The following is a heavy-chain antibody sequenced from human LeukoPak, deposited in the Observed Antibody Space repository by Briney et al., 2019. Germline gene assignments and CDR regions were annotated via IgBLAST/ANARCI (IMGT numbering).Heavy chain of an antibody. J-gene: IGHJ3*02. Sequence: SETLSLTCTVSGGSISSSSHYWGWIRPPPGKGLEWIGNIYYSGSTYYKSSLKSRVTISVDTSKNQFSLKLSSVTAADTAVYYCVREGWQWLVHAFDIWGQGTMVTGSS. CDR1: GGSISSSSHY. V-gene: IGHV4-39*07. CDR2: IYYSGST. D-gene: IGHD6-19*01. CDR3: VREGWQWLVHAFDI.